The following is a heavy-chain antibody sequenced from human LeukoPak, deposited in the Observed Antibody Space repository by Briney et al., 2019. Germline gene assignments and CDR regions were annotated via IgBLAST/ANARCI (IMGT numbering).Heavy chain of an antibody. V-gene: IGHV3-23*01. CDR2: ISGSGGST. D-gene: IGHD2-2*01. Sequence: PGGSLRLSCAASGFTFSSYAMSWVRQAPGKGLEWVSAISGSGGSTYYADSVKGRFTISRDNSKNTLYLQMNSLRAEDTAVYYCAKEGYYCSSTSCPNWFDPWGQGTLVTVSS. J-gene: IGHJ5*02. CDR3: AKEGYYCSSTSCPNWFDP. CDR1: GFTFSSYA.